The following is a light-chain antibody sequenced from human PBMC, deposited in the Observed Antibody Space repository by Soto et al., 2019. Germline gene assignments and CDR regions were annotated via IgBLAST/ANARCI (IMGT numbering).Light chain of an antibody. CDR3: QQYNSWPPPA. V-gene: IGKV3-15*01. CDR2: DAF. Sequence: EVVMTQSPATLSVSPGERATLSCRASQSVGSKLAWYQQKPGQAPRLLIFDAFTRATGIPARFSGSGSGTEFTLFITSLQSEDLAVDDGQQYNSWPPPAFGGGTKVEI. J-gene: IGKJ4*01. CDR1: QSVGSK.